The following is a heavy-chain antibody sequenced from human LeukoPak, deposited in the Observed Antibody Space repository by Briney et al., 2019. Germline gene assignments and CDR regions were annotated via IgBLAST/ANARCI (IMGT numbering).Heavy chain of an antibody. CDR1: GFTVSSNY. D-gene: IGHD3-3*01. Sequence: GGSLRLSCAASGFTVSSNYMSWVRQAPGEGLEWVAVIYSGGSTYYADSVKGRFTISRDNSKNTLYLQMTSLRAEDTAVYYCARVIMDDFWSGYYDYWGQGTLVTVSS. V-gene: IGHV3-66*02. CDR3: ARVIMDDFWSGYYDY. J-gene: IGHJ4*02. CDR2: IYSGGST.